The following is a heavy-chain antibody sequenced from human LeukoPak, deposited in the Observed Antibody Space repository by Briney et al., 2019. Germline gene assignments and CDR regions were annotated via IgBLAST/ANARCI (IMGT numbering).Heavy chain of an antibody. Sequence: SETLSLTCTVSGGSISTFYWTWIRQPAGKALEWIGRINNSGSTNYNPSLRSRVSMSVDRSKNQFSVTLSSVTAADTAVYFCAREGGDPRWLDPWGQGTLVTVSS. CDR3: AREGGDPRWLDP. CDR1: GGSISTFY. V-gene: IGHV4-4*07. D-gene: IGHD6-25*01. CDR2: INNSGST. J-gene: IGHJ5*02.